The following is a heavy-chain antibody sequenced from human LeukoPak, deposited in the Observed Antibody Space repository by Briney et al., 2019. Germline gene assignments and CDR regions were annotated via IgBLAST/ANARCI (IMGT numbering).Heavy chain of an antibody. CDR3: AKDMSYDSSGGFDY. CDR2: ISWNSGSI. V-gene: IGHV3-9*01. J-gene: IGHJ4*02. CDR1: GFTFDDYA. D-gene: IGHD3-22*01. Sequence: GGSLRLSCAASGFTFDDYAMHWVRQAPGKGLEWVSGISWNSGSIGYADSVKGRFTISRDNAKNSLYLQMNSLRAEDTALYCCAKDMSYDSSGGFDYWGQGTLVTGSS.